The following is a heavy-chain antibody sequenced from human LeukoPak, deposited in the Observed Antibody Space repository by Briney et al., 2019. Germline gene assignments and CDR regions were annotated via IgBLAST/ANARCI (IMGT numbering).Heavy chain of an antibody. J-gene: IGHJ3*02. Sequence: PGGSLRLSCAASGFTVSSNYMSWVRQAPGKGLEWVSLIYSGGSTYYADSVKGRFTISRDNSKNTLYLQMNSLRAEDTAVYYCAKAGVRSSGYSYDAFDIWGQGTMVTVSS. CDR1: GFTVSSNY. D-gene: IGHD3-22*01. CDR2: IYSGGST. V-gene: IGHV3-53*01. CDR3: AKAGVRSSGYSYDAFDI.